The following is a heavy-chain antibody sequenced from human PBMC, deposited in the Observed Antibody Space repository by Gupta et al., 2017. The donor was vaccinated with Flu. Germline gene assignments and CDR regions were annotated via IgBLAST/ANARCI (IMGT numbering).Heavy chain of an antibody. CDR3: ARAVDTADY. V-gene: IGHV3-33*01. CDR2: IWYDGSNK. Sequence: SYGTHWVRQAPGKGLEWVAVIWYDGSNKYYADSVKGRFTISRDNSKNTLYLQMNSLRAEDTAVYYCARAVDTADYWGQGTLVTVSS. CDR1: SYG. J-gene: IGHJ4*02. D-gene: IGHD5-18*01.